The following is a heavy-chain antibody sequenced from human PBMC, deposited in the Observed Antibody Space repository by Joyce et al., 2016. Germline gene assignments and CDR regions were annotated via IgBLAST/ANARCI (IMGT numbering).Heavy chain of an antibody. V-gene: IGHV4-39*01. CDR1: SDSIRSSTYY. Sequence: QLQLQESGPGLVKPSETLSLTCTVSSDSIRSSTYYWGWIRQPPGKGLEWVGSIFYTGSTHYHPSLQSRLTISIDTSKNQFSLELSSVTAADTAIYYCAGTSSITMIRGIISIFDYWGQGTLVTVSS. CDR2: IFYTGST. D-gene: IGHD3-10*01. CDR3: AGTSSITMIRGIISIFDY. J-gene: IGHJ4*02.